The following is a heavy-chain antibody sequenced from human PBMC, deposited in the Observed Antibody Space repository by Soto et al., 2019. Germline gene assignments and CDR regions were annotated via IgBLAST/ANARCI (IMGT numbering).Heavy chain of an antibody. CDR1: GFSLSTSGVG. V-gene: IGHV2-5*01. Sequence: SGPTLVKPTQTLTLTCTFSGFSLSTSGVGVGWIRQPPGKALEWLALIYWNDDKRYSPSLKSRLTITKDHSKNQVVLTMTNMDPVDTATYYCAHISGGLIAVAGLGLGWFDPWGQGTLVTVSS. CDR3: AHISGGLIAVAGLGLGWFDP. D-gene: IGHD6-19*01. J-gene: IGHJ5*02. CDR2: IYWNDDK.